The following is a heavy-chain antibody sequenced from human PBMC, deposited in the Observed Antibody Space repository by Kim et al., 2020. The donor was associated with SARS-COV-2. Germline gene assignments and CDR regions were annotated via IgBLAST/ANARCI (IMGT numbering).Heavy chain of an antibody. CDR1: GFTFSSYA. CDR2: ISYDGSNK. Sequence: GGSLRLSCAASGFTFSSYAMHWVRQAPGKGLEWVAVISYDGSNKYYADSVKGRFTISRDNSKNTLYLQMNSLRAEDTAVYYCARDRGSSGWYGMDVWGQGTTVTVSS. D-gene: IGHD6-19*01. J-gene: IGHJ6*02. V-gene: IGHV3-30*04. CDR3: ARDRGSSGWYGMDV.